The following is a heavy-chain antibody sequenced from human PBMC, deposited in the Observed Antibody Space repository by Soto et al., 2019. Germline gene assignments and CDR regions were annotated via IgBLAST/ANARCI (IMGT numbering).Heavy chain of an antibody. CDR2: ISSSGHYT. V-gene: IGHV3-11*05. Sequence: QVQLVESGGGLVKPGGSLRLSCAASGLIFSDYYMSWIRQAPGKGLEWVSYISSSGHYTKNADSVQGRFTISRDNAKNSLYQQTTSQRAEDTAVSYCARGSAGIDVWGRGTMVTVSS. CDR3: ARGSAGIDV. J-gene: IGHJ6*02. CDR1: GLIFSDYY.